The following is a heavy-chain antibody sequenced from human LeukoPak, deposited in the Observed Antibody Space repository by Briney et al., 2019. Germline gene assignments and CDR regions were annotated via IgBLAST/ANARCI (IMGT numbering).Heavy chain of an antibody. D-gene: IGHD3-10*01. CDR2: INHSGST. Sequence: SETLSLTCAVYGGSFSGYYWSWIRQPPGKGLEWIGEINHSGSTNYNPSLKSRVTISVDTSKNQFSLKLSSATAADTAVYYCARPMVRGVSIRYFQHWGQGTLVTVSS. J-gene: IGHJ1*01. V-gene: IGHV4-34*01. CDR1: GGSFSGYY. CDR3: ARPMVRGVSIRYFQH.